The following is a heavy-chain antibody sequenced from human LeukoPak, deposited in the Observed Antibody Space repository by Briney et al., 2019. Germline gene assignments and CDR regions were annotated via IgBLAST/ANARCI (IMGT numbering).Heavy chain of an antibody. CDR2: INHSGST. Sequence: PSETLSLTCAVYGGSFSGYYWSWIRQPPGKGLEWIGEINHSGSTNYNPSLKSRVTISVDTSKNQFSLKLSSVTAADTAVYYCARGSGHIRSVPDYWGQGTLVTVSS. D-gene: IGHD2-21*01. V-gene: IGHV4-34*01. CDR1: GGSFSGYY. J-gene: IGHJ4*02. CDR3: ARGSGHIRSVPDY.